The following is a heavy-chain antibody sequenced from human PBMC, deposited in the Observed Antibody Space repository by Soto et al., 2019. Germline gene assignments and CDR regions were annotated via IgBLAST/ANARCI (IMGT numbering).Heavy chain of an antibody. J-gene: IGHJ4*02. CDR1: GDSISRGAYY. D-gene: IGHD6-6*01. Sequence: SETLSLTCTVSGDSISRGAYYWTWIRQHPGRGLEWIGYIYYSGSTYYNPSLKSRVTISVDTSKNQFSLKLSSVTAADTAVYYCAREATIAARLDSWGQGTLVTVSS. CDR2: IYYSGST. CDR3: AREATIAARLDS. V-gene: IGHV4-30-4*08.